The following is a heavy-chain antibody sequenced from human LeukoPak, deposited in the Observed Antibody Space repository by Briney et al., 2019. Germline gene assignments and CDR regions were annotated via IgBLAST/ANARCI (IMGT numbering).Heavy chain of an antibody. Sequence: SEALSLTCTVSGGSISRYYWSWVRQPPGKGLEWIGYIYDNGNTNYNPSLASRVAISVDTSNNRFSLRLPSVTAADTALYYCARVKGFYGSGSFDFWGQGILVTVSS. CDR2: IYDNGNT. CDR3: ARVKGFYGSGSFDF. CDR1: GGSISRYY. D-gene: IGHD3-10*01. J-gene: IGHJ4*02. V-gene: IGHV4-59*01.